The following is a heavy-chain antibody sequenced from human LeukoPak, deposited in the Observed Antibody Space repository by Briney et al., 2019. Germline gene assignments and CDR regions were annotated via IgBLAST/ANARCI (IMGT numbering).Heavy chain of an antibody. V-gene: IGHV3-23*01. CDR2: ISGSGGST. CDR1: ESTFRSYP. Sequence: GGSWGLSFQALESTFRSYPLSWVGKAPGKGWGWVSAISGSGGSTYYADSVKGRFTISRDNSKNTLYLQMNSLRAEDTAVYYCAKVPMIVVVTPLFDYWGQGTLVTVSS. J-gene: IGHJ4*02. CDR3: AKVPMIVVVTPLFDY. D-gene: IGHD3-22*01.